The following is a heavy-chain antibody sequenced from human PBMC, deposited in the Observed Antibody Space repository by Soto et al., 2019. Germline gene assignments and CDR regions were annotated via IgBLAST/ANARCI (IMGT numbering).Heavy chain of an antibody. Sequence: QVQLVQSGAEVKKPGSSVKVSCKASGGTFSSYAISWVRQAPGQGLEWMGGIIPIFGTANYAQKFQGRVTITADESMTTDYMELSSLRSEVMAVYDCVRTVSSSRLGYYGMDVRGQGTTVKVSS. D-gene: IGHD2-2*01. V-gene: IGHV1-69*01. CDR3: VRTVSSSRLGYYGMDV. CDR2: IIPIFGTA. J-gene: IGHJ6*02. CDR1: GGTFSSYA.